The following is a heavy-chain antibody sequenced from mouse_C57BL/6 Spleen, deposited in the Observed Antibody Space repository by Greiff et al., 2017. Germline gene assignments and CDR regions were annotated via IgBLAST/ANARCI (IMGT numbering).Heavy chain of an antibody. Sequence: QVHVKQSGAELVRPGTSVKVSCKASGYAFTNYLKEWVKQRPGQGLEWIGVINPGSGGTNYNEKFKGKATLTADKSSSTAYMQLSSLTSEDSAVYFCAREDYSNLRYFDVWGTGTTVTVSS. CDR1: GYAFTNYL. V-gene: IGHV1-54*01. CDR2: INPGSGGT. CDR3: AREDYSNLRYFDV. J-gene: IGHJ1*03. D-gene: IGHD2-5*01.